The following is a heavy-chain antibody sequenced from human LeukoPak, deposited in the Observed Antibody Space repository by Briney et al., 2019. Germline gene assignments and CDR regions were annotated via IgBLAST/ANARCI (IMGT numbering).Heavy chain of an antibody. CDR2: IKQDGSEK. J-gene: IGHJ4*02. CDR1: GFTFSSYW. V-gene: IGHV3-7*04. D-gene: IGHD3-22*01. Sequence: PGGSLRLSCAASGFTFSSYWMSWVRQAPGKGLEWVANIKQDGSEKYYVDSVKGRFTISRDNAKNSLYLQMNSLRAEDTAVYYCARGRMLYYYGSSGYPFDYWGQGSLVTVSS. CDR3: ARGRMLYYYGSSGYPFDY.